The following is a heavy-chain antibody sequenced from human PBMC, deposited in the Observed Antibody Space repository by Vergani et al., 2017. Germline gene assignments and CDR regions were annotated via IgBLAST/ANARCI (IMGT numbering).Heavy chain of an antibody. CDR2: IFSNDEK. Sequence: QVTLKESGPVLVKPTETLTLTCTVSGFSLSNARMGVSWIRQPPGKALEWLAHIFSNDEKSYSTSLISRLTISKDTSKSQVVLTMTNMDPVDTATYYCAHLSSSWYQYFDYWGQGTLVTVSS. V-gene: IGHV2-26*01. J-gene: IGHJ4*02. CDR1: GFSLSNARMG. CDR3: AHLSSSWYQYFDY. D-gene: IGHD6-13*01.